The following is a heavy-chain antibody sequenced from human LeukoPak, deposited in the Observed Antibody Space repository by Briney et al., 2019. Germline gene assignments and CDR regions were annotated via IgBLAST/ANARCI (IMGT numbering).Heavy chain of an antibody. D-gene: IGHD6-13*01. V-gene: IGHV4-39*07. J-gene: IGHJ5*02. Sequence: SETLSLTCTVSGGSISSSSYYWGWIRQPPGKGPEWIGSIYYSGSTYYNPSLKSRVTISVDTSKNQFSLKVSSVTAADTAVYYCARVGSSWFDPWGQGTLVTVSS. CDR1: GGSISSSSYY. CDR3: ARVGSSWFDP. CDR2: IYYSGST.